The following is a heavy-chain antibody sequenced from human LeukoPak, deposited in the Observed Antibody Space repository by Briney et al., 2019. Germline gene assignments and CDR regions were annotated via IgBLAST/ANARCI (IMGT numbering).Heavy chain of an antibody. CDR2: IYTSGST. D-gene: IGHD3-3*01. CDR1: GGSISSGSYY. CDR3: ARDQYYDFWSGYSDYYYYYMDV. V-gene: IGHV4-61*02. J-gene: IGHJ6*03. Sequence: SETLSLTCTVSGGSISSGSYYWSWIRQPAGKGLEWIGRIYTSGSTNYNPSLKSRVTISVDTSKNQLSLKLSSVTAADTAVYYCARDQYYDFWSGYSDYYYYYMDVWGKGTTVTVSS.